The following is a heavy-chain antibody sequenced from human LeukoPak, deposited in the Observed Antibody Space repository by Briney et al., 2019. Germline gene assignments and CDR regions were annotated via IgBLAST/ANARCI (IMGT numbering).Heavy chain of an antibody. Sequence: GGSLRLSCATSGFTFSNYEMSWVRQTPGKGLEWVSYISSSGSSTYYADSVKGRFTISRDNAKNSLYLQMNSLRAEDTAVYYCASGQNWFDPWGHGTLVTVSS. CDR1: GFTFSNYE. V-gene: IGHV3-48*03. CDR3: ASGQNWFDP. J-gene: IGHJ5*02. CDR2: ISSSGSST.